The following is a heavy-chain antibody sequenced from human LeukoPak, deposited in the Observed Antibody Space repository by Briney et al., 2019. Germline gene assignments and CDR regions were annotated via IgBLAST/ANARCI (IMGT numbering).Heavy chain of an antibody. CDR3: TTDPTYYYDSSGYYPAGGFDY. J-gene: IGHJ4*02. CDR1: GFTFSSYG. Sequence: GGSLRLSCAASGFTFSSYGMHWVRQAPGKGLEWVAVISYDGTTKYYGDSVKGRFTISRDNSKNTLYLQMNSLKTEDTAVYYCTTDPTYYYDSSGYYPAGGFDYWGQGTLVTVSS. D-gene: IGHD3-22*01. CDR2: ISYDGTTK. V-gene: IGHV3-30*03.